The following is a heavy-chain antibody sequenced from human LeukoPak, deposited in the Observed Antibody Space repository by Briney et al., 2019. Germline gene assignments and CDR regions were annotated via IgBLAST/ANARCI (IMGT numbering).Heavy chain of an antibody. CDR2: INWNGGST. Sequence: GGSLRLSCAASGFTFDDYGMSWVRQGPGKGLEWVSGINWNGGSTGYADSVKGRFTISRDNAKNSLYLQMNSLRAEDTAVYYCAKTRQAGYFDYWGQGTLVTVSS. CDR3: AKTRQAGYFDY. CDR1: GFTFDDYG. D-gene: IGHD4-23*01. V-gene: IGHV3-20*04. J-gene: IGHJ4*02.